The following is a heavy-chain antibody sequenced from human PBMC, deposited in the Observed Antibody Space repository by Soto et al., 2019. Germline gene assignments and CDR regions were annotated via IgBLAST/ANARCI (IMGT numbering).Heavy chain of an antibody. J-gene: IGHJ4*02. Sequence: SVKVSCKTSGGTFSTYAIYWVRQAPGQGLEWMGAIIPLFGTADYAQKFQGRVTITADESTSTASMELSSLRSEDTAVYYCARPKGSYSSGYYYFDYWGQGTLVTVSS. D-gene: IGHD6-19*01. V-gene: IGHV1-69*13. CDR3: ARPKGSYSSGYYYFDY. CDR2: IIPLFGTA. CDR1: GGTFSTYA.